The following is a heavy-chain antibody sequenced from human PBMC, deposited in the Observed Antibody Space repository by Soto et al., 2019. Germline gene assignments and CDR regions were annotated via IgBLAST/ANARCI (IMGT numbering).Heavy chain of an antibody. J-gene: IGHJ4*02. D-gene: IGHD3-22*01. V-gene: IGHV1-18*04. CDR1: GYNLSTYT. CDR2: ISAKNGNT. CDR3: ASGYFDHFFDF. Sequence: QVHLVQSGGEVKKPGASVIVSCKTSGYNLSTYTINWVRQAPGHGLEWIGWISAKNGNTDYPRKLQGRVTVTMDTYTTTSAMEVRNLRSDDTAVYYCASGYFDHFFDFWGQGTLVTVSS.